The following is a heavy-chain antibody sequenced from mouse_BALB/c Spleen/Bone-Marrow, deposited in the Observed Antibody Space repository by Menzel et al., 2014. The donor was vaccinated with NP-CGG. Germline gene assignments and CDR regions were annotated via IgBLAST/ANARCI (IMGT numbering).Heavy chain of an antibody. J-gene: IGHJ4*01. V-gene: IGHV7-3*02. Sequence: EVQLQQSGGGLVQPGGSLRLSCTPSGFTFTDYYMSWVRQPPGKALEWLAFIRNKAYGYTTEYSASVRGRFTISRDNSQSILYLQMNTLRAEDSATYYCARFPMDYWCQGTSVTVSS. CDR1: GFTFTDYY. CDR2: IRNKAYGYTT. CDR3: ARFPMDY.